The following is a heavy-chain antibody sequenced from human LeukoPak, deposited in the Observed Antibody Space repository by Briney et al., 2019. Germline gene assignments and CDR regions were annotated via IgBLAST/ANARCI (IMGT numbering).Heavy chain of an antibody. CDR1: GFTFSKTW. CDR3: ASGGKLGASDI. V-gene: IGHV3-7*01. CDR2: IKEDGSDK. Sequence: GGSLRPSCAASGFTFSKTWMSWIRQAPGKGLEWVANIKEDGSDKYYVDSVKGRFTVSRDNANNLLHLQMNSLGAEDTAVYFCASGGKLGASDIWGQGTMVTVSP. D-gene: IGHD3-16*01. J-gene: IGHJ3*02.